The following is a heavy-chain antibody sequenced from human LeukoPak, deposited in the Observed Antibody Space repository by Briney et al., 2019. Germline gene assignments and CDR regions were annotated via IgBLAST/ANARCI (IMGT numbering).Heavy chain of an antibody. J-gene: IGHJ5*02. Sequence: ASETLSLTGAVYGGSFSGYYWSWIRQPPGKVLEWIGEINHSASTNYNPSLKSRVNISVDTSKNQFSLKLSSVTAADTAVYYCARGGSRRRFDPWGQGTLVTVSS. CDR1: GGSFSGYY. V-gene: IGHV4-34*01. CDR3: ARGGSRRRFDP. CDR2: INHSAST.